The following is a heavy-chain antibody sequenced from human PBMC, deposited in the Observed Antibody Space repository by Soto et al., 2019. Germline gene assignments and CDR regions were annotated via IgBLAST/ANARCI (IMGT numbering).Heavy chain of an antibody. CDR2: ISSSSSTI. J-gene: IGHJ3*02. V-gene: IGHV3-48*02. Sequence: EVQLVESGGGLVQPGGSLRLSCAASGFTFSSYSMNWVRQAPGKGLEWVSYISSSSSTIYYADSVKGRFTISRDNAKNSLYLQMNRLRDEDTAVYYCARDQNVDTAMDNTSAFDIWGQGTMVTVSS. D-gene: IGHD5-18*01. CDR3: ARDQNVDTAMDNTSAFDI. CDR1: GFTFSSYS.